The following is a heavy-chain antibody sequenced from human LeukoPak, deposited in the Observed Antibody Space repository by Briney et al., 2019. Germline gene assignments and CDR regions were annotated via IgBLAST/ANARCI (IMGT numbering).Heavy chain of an antibody. CDR3: ARDWTRTYYYDSSGYLGWFDP. D-gene: IGHD3-22*01. CDR1: GGSISSYY. Sequence: SETLSLTCTVSGGSISSYYWSWIRQPAGKGLEWIGRIYTSGSTNYNPSLKSRVTMSVDTSKNQFSLKLSSVTAADTAVYYCARDWTRTYYYDSSGYLGWFDPWGQGTLVTVSS. CDR2: IYTSGST. V-gene: IGHV4-4*07. J-gene: IGHJ5*02.